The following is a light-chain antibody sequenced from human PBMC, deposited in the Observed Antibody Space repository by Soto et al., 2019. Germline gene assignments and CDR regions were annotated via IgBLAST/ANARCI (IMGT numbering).Light chain of an antibody. Sequence: DIQWTPTPSSVTASVGDRQTPSKEASQDISNSLGWYQQKPGKAPKLLIYGASSLQSGVPSRFSGTGSGTDFTLTISSLQPEDFATYYCQQTNSFPLTFGGGSKVDIK. V-gene: IGKV1D-12*01. CDR2: GAS. CDR1: QDISNS. J-gene: IGKJ4*01. CDR3: QQTNSFPLT.